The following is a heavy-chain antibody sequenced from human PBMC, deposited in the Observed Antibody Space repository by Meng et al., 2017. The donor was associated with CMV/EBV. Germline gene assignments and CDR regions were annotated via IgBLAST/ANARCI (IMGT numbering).Heavy chain of an antibody. CDR1: GFTVSSDY. J-gene: IGHJ4*02. V-gene: IGHV3-53*01. Sequence: SLKISCAASGFTVSSDYMSWVRPAPGKGLEWVAVIYRGGSTYYADSVKGRFTITRDNSKNTLYLQMNSLRAEDTAVYYCASYLYSSGLYHDYWGQGTMVTVSS. D-gene: IGHD6-19*01. CDR2: IYRGGST. CDR3: ASYLYSSGLYHDY.